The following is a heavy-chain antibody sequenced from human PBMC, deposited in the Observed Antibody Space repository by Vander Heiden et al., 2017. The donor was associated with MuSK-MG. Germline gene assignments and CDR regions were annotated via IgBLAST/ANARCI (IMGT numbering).Heavy chain of an antibody. Sequence: QVQLQESGSGLVTPSETLSLTCAGPGGSISSYYWSWIRQPPGKGLECIGYISYSGSTNYNPSLKSRVTISVDTPKNQFSLKLSSVTAADTAVYYCARHGYGDYGDYWGQGTLVTDSS. CDR3: ARHGYGDYGDY. CDR2: ISYSGST. D-gene: IGHD4-17*01. J-gene: IGHJ4*02. CDR1: GGSISSYY. V-gene: IGHV4-59*08.